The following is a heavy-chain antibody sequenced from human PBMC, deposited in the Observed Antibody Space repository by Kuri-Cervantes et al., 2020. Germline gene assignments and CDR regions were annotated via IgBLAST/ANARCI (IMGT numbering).Heavy chain of an antibody. V-gene: IGHV4-31*03. J-gene: IGHJ4*02. CDR3: AREKPATATPLIDY. Sequence: SETLSLTCTVSGGSISSGGYYWSWIRQHPGKGLEWIGYIYYSGSTYYNPSLKSRVAISVDTSKNQFSLKLSSVTAADTAVYYCAREKPATATPLIDYWGQGTLVTVSS. CDR2: IYYSGST. CDR1: GGSISSGGYY. D-gene: IGHD2-15*01.